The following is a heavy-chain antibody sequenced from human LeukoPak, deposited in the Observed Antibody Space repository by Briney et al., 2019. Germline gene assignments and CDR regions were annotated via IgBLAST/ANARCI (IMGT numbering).Heavy chain of an antibody. CDR1: GFTFSSYG. V-gene: IGHV3-30*02. D-gene: IGHD3-3*01. CDR2: IRYDGSNK. CDR3: AKGLITIFGVVIIYYYYYMDV. J-gene: IGHJ6*03. Sequence: GGSLRLSCAASGFTFSSYGMHWVRQAPGKGLEWVAFIRYDGSNKYYADSVKGRFTISRDNSKNTLYLQMNSLRAEDTAVYYCAKGLITIFGVVIIYYYYYMDVWGKGTTVTVSS.